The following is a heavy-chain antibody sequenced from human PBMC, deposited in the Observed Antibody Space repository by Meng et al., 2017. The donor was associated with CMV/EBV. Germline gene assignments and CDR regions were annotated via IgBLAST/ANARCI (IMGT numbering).Heavy chain of an antibody. J-gene: IGHJ4*02. V-gene: IGHV5-51*01. CDR3: ATQVVRGVPHYFDY. CDR1: GYSFTSYW. D-gene: IGHD3-10*01. CDR2: IYPGDSDT. Sequence: GSGYSFTSYWIGWVRQMPGRGLEWMGIIYPGDSDTRYSPSFQGQVTISADKSISTAYLQWSSLKASDTAMYYCATQVVRGVPHYFDYWGQGTLVTVSS.